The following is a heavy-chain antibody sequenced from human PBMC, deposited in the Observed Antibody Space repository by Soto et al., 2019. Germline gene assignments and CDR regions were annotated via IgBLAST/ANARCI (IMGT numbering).Heavy chain of an antibody. CDR2: ISPYSGNT. Sequence: QVQLVQSGDEVRKPGSSVKVSCKASGYIFVNYGIAWVRQAPGQGLEWMGWISPYSGNTHYASKVQGRLTMTTDTATSTAYMDLGSLTSGDTDVDYCARVDNYGTPTPQDVWGHGTTVTVSS. J-gene: IGHJ6*02. V-gene: IGHV1-18*01. CDR1: GYIFVNYG. CDR3: ARVDNYGTPTPQDV. D-gene: IGHD5-12*01.